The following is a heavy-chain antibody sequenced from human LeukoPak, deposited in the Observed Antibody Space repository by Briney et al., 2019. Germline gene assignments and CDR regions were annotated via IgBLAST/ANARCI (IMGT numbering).Heavy chain of an antibody. CDR3: AREDATMVRGGFDY. CDR1: GGSISSGDYY. D-gene: IGHD3-10*01. J-gene: IGHJ4*02. CDR2: IYYSGST. Sequence: SETLSLTCTVSGGSISSGDYYWSWISQPPGKGLEWIGYIYYSGSTYYNPSLESRVTISVDTSKNQFSLKLSSVTAADTAVYYCAREDATMVRGGFDYWGQGTLVTVSS. V-gene: IGHV4-30-4*01.